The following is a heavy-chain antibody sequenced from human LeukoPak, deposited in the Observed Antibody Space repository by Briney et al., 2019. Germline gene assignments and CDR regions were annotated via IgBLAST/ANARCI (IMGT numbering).Heavy chain of an antibody. CDR1: GFTFSSYW. J-gene: IGHJ3*02. CDR2: IKQDGSEK. D-gene: IGHD6-19*01. V-gene: IGHV3-7*01. CDR3: ARVGSGWLEDAFDI. Sequence: GSLRLSCAASGFTFSSYWMSWVRQAPGKGLEWVANIKQDGSEKYYVDSVKGRFTISRDNAKNSLYLQMNSLRAEDTAVYYCARVGSGWLEDAFDIWGQGTMVTVSS.